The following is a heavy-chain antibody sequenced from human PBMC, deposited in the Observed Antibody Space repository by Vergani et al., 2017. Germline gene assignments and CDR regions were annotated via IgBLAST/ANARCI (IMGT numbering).Heavy chain of an antibody. J-gene: IGHJ2*01. CDR1: GDSIISRSYY. V-gene: IGHV4-39*01. D-gene: IGHD3-16*01. Sequence: QMQLQESGPGLVKASETLSLTCTVSGDSIISRSYYWGWIRQPPGKGLEWIGSIYNSGNGDSSSSLKSRVTISADTSKNQFSLRLKSGTAADTAVYYCESGKYYSDSTSHFRGRYFDVWGRGTLVTVPS. CDR3: ESGKYYSDSTSHFRGRYFDV. CDR2: IYNSGNG.